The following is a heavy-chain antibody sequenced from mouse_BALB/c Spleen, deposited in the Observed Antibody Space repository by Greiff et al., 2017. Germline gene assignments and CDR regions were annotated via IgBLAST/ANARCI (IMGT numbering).Heavy chain of an antibody. CDR1: GFSLTSYG. CDR3: ARGGGSIHFDY. V-gene: IGHV2-9*02. D-gene: IGHD1-1*01. CDR2: IWAGGST. Sequence: QVQLKESGPGLVAPSQSLSITCTVSGFSLTSYGVHWVRQPPGKGLEWLGVIWAGGSTNYNSALMSRLSISKDNSKSQVFLKMNSLQTDDTAMYCCARGGGSIHFDYWGQGTTLTVSS. J-gene: IGHJ2*01.